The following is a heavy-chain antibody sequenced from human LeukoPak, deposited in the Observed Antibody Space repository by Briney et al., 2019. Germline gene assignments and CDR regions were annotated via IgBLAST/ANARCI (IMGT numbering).Heavy chain of an antibody. CDR2: INTDGSTT. V-gene: IGHV3-74*01. J-gene: IGHJ4*02. CDR3: ARLVAAAGFDY. Sequence: GGSLRLSCAASGFTFSSYWMHWVRQVPGKGLVWVSRINTDGSTTSYADSVKGRFTISRDNAKNTLYLQMNSLRAEDTAVYYCARLVAAAGFDYWGQGTLVTVSS. D-gene: IGHD6-13*01. CDR1: GFTFSSYW.